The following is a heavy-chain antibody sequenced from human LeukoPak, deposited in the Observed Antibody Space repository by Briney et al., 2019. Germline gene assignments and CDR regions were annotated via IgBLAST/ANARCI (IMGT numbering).Heavy chain of an antibody. J-gene: IGHJ5*02. D-gene: IGHD1-26*01. CDR3: AKDGSGGGSAWFDP. V-gene: IGHV3-23*01. CDR1: GFTFHSYA. CDR2: ISGSDGST. Sequence: PGGSLRLSCAASGFTFHSYAMTWVRQAPGKGLEWVSTISGSDGSTFYAGSVKGRFTISRDNSKNTLYLQMNSLRAEDTAIYYCAKDGSGGGSAWFDPWGQGTLVTVSS.